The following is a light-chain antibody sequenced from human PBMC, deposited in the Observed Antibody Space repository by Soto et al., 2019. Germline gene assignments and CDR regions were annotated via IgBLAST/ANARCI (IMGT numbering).Light chain of an antibody. V-gene: IGKV4-1*01. CDR1: QSALYSSNNKNY. CDR3: QQYHSDPIT. Sequence: DIVITQSPASLAVSLGESATINSPSSQSALYSSNNKNYLAWYQQKPGQPPNLLIYWASTRESGVPDRFSGSGSGTDFTLTISNVEAEDVAIYYCQQYHSDPITFGQGTRLENK. J-gene: IGKJ5*01. CDR2: WAS.